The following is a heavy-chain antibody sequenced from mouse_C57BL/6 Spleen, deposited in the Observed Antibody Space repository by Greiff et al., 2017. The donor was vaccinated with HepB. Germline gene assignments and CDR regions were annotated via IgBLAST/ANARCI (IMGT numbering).Heavy chain of an antibody. CDR2: IYPGDGDT. CDR1: GYAFSSYW. D-gene: IGHD2-3*01. J-gene: IGHJ4*01. CDR3: AREGDGYPYAMDY. Sequence: VQLQQSGAELVKPGASVKISCKASGYAFSSYWMNWVKQRPGKGLEWIGQIYPGDGDTNYNGKFKGKATLTADKSSSTAYMQLSSLTSEDSAVYAGAREGDGYPYAMDYWGQGTSVTVSS. V-gene: IGHV1-80*01.